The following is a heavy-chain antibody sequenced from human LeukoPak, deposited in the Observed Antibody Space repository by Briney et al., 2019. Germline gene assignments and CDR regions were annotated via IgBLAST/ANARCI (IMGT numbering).Heavy chain of an antibody. V-gene: IGHV5-10-1*01. Sequence: GESLKISCKGSGYDFSTHWISWVRQMPGKGLEWMGRIDPSASYINYSPSFQGHVPISADKSIDTVYLQWNGLKASDTAMYYCARRVGNYANFDYWGRGTLVIVSS. D-gene: IGHD1-26*01. J-gene: IGHJ4*02. CDR1: GYDFSTHW. CDR3: ARRVGNYANFDY. CDR2: IDPSASYI.